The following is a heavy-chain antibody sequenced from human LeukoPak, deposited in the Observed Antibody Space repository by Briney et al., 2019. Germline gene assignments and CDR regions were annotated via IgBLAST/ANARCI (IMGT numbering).Heavy chain of an antibody. D-gene: IGHD3-10*01. J-gene: IGHJ6*03. V-gene: IGHV4-39*07. CDR3: ARRLGRKFGERFYYYHYMDV. Sequence: SETLSLTCTVSGGSIRSISYYWGWIRQPPGKGLEWIGSIYYSGITYYNPSLKSRVTISVDTSKNQFSLKLSSVTAADTAVYYCARRLGRKFGERFYYYHYMDVWGKGTTVTISS. CDR1: GGSIRSISYY. CDR2: IYYSGIT.